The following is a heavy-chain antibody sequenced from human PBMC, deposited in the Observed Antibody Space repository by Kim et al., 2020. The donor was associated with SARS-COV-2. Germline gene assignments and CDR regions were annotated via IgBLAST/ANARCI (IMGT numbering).Heavy chain of an antibody. Sequence: TRYSPSFQGQVTSSADKSISTAYLQWSSLKASDTAMYYCARGGSSWDLDYWGQGTLVTVSS. J-gene: IGHJ4*02. V-gene: IGHV5-51*01. CDR3: ARGGSSWDLDY. CDR2: T. D-gene: IGHD6-13*01.